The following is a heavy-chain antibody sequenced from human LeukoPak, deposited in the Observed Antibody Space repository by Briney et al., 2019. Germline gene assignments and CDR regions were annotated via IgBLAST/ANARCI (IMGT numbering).Heavy chain of an antibody. Sequence: SETLSVTCTVSGGSLSRFYWAWIRQPAGRGLEWIGRIHSGGTTNYNPSLESRLTFSLDTSQNQFSLKLNSVTAADTAVYYCARDSPDGYTSGHYYYYLDVWGKGTTVTVSS. CDR3: ARDSPDGYTSGHYYYYLDV. CDR1: GGSLSRFY. V-gene: IGHV4-4*07. CDR2: IHSGGTT. D-gene: IGHD5-18*01. J-gene: IGHJ6*03.